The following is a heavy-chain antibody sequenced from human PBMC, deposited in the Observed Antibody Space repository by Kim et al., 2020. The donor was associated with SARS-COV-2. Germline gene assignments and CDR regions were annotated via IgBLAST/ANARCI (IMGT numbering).Heavy chain of an antibody. CDR3: ARGGDYVGGWAFDI. CDR1: GGSISSGGYY. D-gene: IGHD4-17*01. V-gene: IGHV4-31*03. CDR2: IYYSGST. Sequence: SETLSLTCTVSGGSISSGGYYWSWIRQHPGKGLEWIGYIYYSGSTYYNPSLKSRVTISVDTSKNQFSLKLSSVTAADTAVYYCARGGDYVGGWAFDIWGQGTMVTVSS. J-gene: IGHJ3*02.